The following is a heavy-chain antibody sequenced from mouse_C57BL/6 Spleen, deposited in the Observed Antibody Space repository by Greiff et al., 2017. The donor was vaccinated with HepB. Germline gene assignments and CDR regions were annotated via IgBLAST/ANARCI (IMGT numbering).Heavy chain of an antibody. CDR1: GFTFSDYG. J-gene: IGHJ4*01. D-gene: IGHD1-1*01. CDR3: ARITTVVATDAMDY. CDR2: ISSGSSTI. Sequence: EVMLVESGGGLVKPGGSLKLSCAASGFTFSDYGMHWVRQAPEKGLEWVAYISSGSSTIYYADTVKGRCTISRDNAKNTLFLQMTSLRSEDTAMYYCARITTVVATDAMDYWGQGTSVTVSS. V-gene: IGHV5-17*01.